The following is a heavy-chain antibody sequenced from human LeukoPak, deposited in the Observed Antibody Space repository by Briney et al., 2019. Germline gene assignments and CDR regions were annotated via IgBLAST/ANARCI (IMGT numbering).Heavy chain of an antibody. CDR3: AKKGGIAARPGGFDY. D-gene: IGHD6-6*01. CDR2: IRYDGSTK. Sequence: GEPLRLSCAASGFPFRSYVMLGVGQAPGKAVEGVAFIRYDGSTKYYPDSVKRRFTISRDNSKNSLYLQMNSLRAEDTAVYYWAKKGGIAARPGGFDYWGQGPLVTVSS. V-gene: IGHV3-30*02. J-gene: IGHJ4*02. CDR1: GFPFRSYV.